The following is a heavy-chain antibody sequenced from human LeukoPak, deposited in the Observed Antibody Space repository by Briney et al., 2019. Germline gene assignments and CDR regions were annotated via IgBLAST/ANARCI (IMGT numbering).Heavy chain of an antibody. V-gene: IGHV3-23*01. Sequence: PGGSLRLSCAASGFTFSSYAMSWVRQAPGKGVEWVSGISGSGGSTYYADSVKGRFTIYRDNSNNTLYLQMNSLRAEDTAVYYCAKDRRITLVRSYGMDVWGQGTTVTVSS. CDR2: ISGSGGST. D-gene: IGHD3-10*01. J-gene: IGHJ6*02. CDR3: AKDRRITLVRSYGMDV. CDR1: GFTFSSYA.